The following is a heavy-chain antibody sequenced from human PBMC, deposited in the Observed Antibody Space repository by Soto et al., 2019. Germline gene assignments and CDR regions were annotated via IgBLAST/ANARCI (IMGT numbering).Heavy chain of an antibody. Sequence: PGGSLRLSCAASGFTFSSYSMNWVRQAPGQGLEWVSSITGSSSYIYYADSVKGRFTISRGNAKNSLYLEMNSLRAEDTAVYYCARESEDLTSNFDCWGQGSLFTVSS. CDR1: GFTFSSYS. CDR3: ARESEDLTSNFDC. CDR2: ITGSSSYI. V-gene: IGHV3-21*06. J-gene: IGHJ4*02.